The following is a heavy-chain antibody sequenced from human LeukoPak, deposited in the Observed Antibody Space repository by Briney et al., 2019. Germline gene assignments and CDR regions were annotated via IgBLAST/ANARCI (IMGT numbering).Heavy chain of an antibody. CDR1: GGSFNGYY. CDR2: INHSGST. D-gene: IGHD3-22*01. J-gene: IGHJ4*02. CDR3: ARGQGERTDSSGYYYYFDY. Sequence: SETLSLTCAVYGGSFNGYYWSWIRQPPGKGLEWIGEINHSGSTNYKPSLKSRVTISVDTSKNQFSLKLSSVTAADTAVYYCARGQGERTDSSGYYYYFDYWGQGTLVTVSS. V-gene: IGHV4-34*01.